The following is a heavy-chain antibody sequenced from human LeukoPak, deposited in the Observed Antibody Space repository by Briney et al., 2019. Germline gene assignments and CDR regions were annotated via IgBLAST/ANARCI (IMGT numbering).Heavy chain of an antibody. J-gene: IGHJ6*02. Sequence: SSSGSTIYYADSVKGRFTISRDNAKNSLYLQMNSLRAEDTAVYYCARLPGTRSDYYYGMDVWGQGTTVTVSS. V-gene: IGHV3-48*03. CDR3: ARLPGTRSDYYYGMDV. D-gene: IGHD1-14*01. CDR2: SSSGSTI.